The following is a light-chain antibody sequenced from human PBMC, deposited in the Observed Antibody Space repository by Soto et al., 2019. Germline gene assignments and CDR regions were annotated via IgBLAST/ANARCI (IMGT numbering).Light chain of an antibody. V-gene: IGKV3-11*01. Sequence: EIVLTQSPATLSFSPWERATLSCMASQSVSSSLAWYQQKPGQAPRLLIYDASNRATGIPARFSGSGSGTDFTLTISCLQSEDFATYYCQQYYSYPLTFGGGTQGGYQ. CDR2: DAS. J-gene: IGKJ4*01. CDR1: QSVSSS. CDR3: QQYYSYPLT.